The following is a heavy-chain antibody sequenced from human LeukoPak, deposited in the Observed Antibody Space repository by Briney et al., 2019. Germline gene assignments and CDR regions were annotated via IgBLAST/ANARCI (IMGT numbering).Heavy chain of an antibody. J-gene: IGHJ4*02. D-gene: IGHD6-6*01. V-gene: IGHV1-69*06. CDR2: IIPIYGTT. CDR3: ARDNPPKAARPGYFDY. CDR1: GATFSAYG. Sequence: SVKVSCKAPGATFSAYGISWVRQAPGQGLQWMGRIIPIYGTTTYAQEFQGRATITADISTSTAYMELTSLTSEDTALNYCARDNPPKAARPGYFDYWGQGTLVTVSS.